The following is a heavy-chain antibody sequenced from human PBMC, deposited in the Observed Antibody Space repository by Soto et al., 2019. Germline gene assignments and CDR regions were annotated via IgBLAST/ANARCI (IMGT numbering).Heavy chain of an antibody. CDR1: GFTFSNYG. V-gene: IGHV3-33*01. CDR2: LRDDADDA. J-gene: IGHJ5*02. Sequence: PGGSLRLSCAASGFTFSNYGMHWCRQAPGKGLEWVAALRDDADDAYYADSVKGRFTISRDNSKNTLYLQMSSLRAEDKAVYYCARPYSSNSNWFDPWGQGTLVTVSS. D-gene: IGHD6-19*01. CDR3: ARPYSSNSNWFDP.